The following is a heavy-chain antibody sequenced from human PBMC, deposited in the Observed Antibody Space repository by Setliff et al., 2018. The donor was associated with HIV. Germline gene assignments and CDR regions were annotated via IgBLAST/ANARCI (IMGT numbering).Heavy chain of an antibody. V-gene: IGHV4-61*02. CDR2: IYTSGSS. D-gene: IGHD5-18*01. CDR3: ARGQLWSPYYFDY. CDR1: GGSISSGGYF. Sequence: SETLSLTCTVSGGSISSGGYFWSWIRQPAGKGLEWIGRIYTSGSSNYNPSLKSRVTISVDTSKNQFSLRLSSVTAADTAVYYCARGQLWSPYYFDYWGQGTLVTVS. J-gene: IGHJ4*02.